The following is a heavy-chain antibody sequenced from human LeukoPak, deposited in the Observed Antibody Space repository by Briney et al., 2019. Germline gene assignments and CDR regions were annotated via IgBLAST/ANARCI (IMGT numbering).Heavy chain of an antibody. J-gene: IGHJ4*02. Sequence: SETLSLTCTVSGGSISSYYWSWIRQPAWKGLEWIGRIYTSGSTNYNPSLKSRVTMSVDTSKNQFSLKLSSVTAADTAVYYCARDRYYYDSSGINYFDYWGQGTLVTVSS. CDR1: GGSISSYY. V-gene: IGHV4-4*07. D-gene: IGHD3-22*01. CDR3: ARDRYYYDSSGINYFDY. CDR2: IYTSGST.